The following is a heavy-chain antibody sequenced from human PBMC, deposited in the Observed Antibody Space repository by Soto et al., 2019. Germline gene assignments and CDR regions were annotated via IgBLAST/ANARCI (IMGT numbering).Heavy chain of an antibody. CDR1: GGTFSSYT. V-gene: IGHV1-69*02. CDR2: IIPILGIA. Sequence: SVKVSCKASGGTFSSYTISWVRQAPGQGLEWMGRIIPILGIANYAQKFQGRVTITADKSTSTAYMELSSLRSEDTAVYYCAATSIIYYYDSSGYYREIDYWGQGTLVTVSS. J-gene: IGHJ4*02. D-gene: IGHD3-22*01. CDR3: AATSIIYYYDSSGYYREIDY.